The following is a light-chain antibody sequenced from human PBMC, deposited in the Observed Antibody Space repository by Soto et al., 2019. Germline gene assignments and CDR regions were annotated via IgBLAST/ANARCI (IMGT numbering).Light chain of an antibody. CDR3: QQLNSYPWT. CDR1: QAISSY. J-gene: IGKJ1*01. V-gene: IGKV1-9*01. Sequence: DIQLTQSPSFLSASVGDRVTITCRDSQAISSYLAWFQQRPGKAPKVLIYAASTLQSGVPSRFSGSASGTEFTLTISSLQPEDFATYFCQQLNSYPWTFGQGTKVEIK. CDR2: AAS.